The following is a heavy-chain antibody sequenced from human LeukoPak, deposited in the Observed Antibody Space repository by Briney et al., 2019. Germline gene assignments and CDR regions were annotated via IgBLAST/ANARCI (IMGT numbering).Heavy chain of an antibody. CDR2: ISYDGSNK. D-gene: IGHD2-15*01. CDR3: ARDHGGGSYFDY. CDR1: GFTFSSYA. V-gene: IGHV3-30*04. J-gene: IGHJ4*02. Sequence: GSLRLSCAASGFTFSSYAMHWVRQAPGKGLEWVAVISYDGSNKYYADSVKGRFTISRDNSKNTLYLQMNSLRAEDTAVYYCARDHGGGSYFDYWGQGTLVTVSS.